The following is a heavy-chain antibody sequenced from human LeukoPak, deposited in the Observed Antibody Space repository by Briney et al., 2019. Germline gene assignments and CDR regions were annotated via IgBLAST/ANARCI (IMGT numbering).Heavy chain of an antibody. CDR1: GFTFSSYW. D-gene: IGHD1-14*01. CDR2: IKQDGSEK. CDR3: AKVLSVKRKPELDAFDI. J-gene: IGHJ3*02. V-gene: IGHV3-7*01. Sequence: GGSLRLSCAASGFTFSSYWMSWVRQAPGKGLEWVANIKQDGSEKYYVDSVKGRFTISRDNAKNSLYLQMNSLRAEDTAVYYCAKVLSVKRKPELDAFDIWGQGTMVTVSS.